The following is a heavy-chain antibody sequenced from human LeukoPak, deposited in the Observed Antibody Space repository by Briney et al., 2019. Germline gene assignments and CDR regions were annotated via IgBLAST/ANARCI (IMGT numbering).Heavy chain of an antibody. CDR3: ARAYDSSGYYSPYYYYGMDV. V-gene: IGHV3-7*01. CDR1: GFTFSTSW. CDR2: IKQDGSEK. J-gene: IGHJ6*02. Sequence: GGSLRLSCVASGFTFSTSWMTWVRQAPGMGLEGVANIKQDGSEKYYVDSVKGRFTISRDNAKNSLYLQMNSLRAEDTAVYYCARAYDSSGYYSPYYYYGMDVWGQGTTVTVSS. D-gene: IGHD3-22*01.